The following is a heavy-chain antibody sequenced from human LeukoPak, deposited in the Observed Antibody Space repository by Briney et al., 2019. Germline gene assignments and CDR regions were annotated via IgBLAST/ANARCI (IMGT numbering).Heavy chain of an antibody. CDR1: GYTFTSYG. Sequence: ALVKVSCKASGYTFTSYGISWVRQAPGQGLEWMGWISAYNRNTNYAQKLQGRVTMTTDTSTSTAYMELRSLRSDDTAVYYCAREGCSSTSCQPRAGYHYYMDVWGKGTTVTVSS. CDR2: ISAYNRNT. J-gene: IGHJ6*03. D-gene: IGHD2-2*01. CDR3: AREGCSSTSCQPRAGYHYYMDV. V-gene: IGHV1-18*01.